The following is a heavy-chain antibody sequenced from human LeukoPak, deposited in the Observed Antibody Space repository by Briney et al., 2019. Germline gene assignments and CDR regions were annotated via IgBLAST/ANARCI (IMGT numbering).Heavy chain of an antibody. CDR2: INPNSGGT. Sequence: GASVKISCKASGYTFTGYYMHWVRQAPGQGLEWMGWINPNSGGTNYAQKFQGRVTMTRDTSISTAYMELSRLRSDDTAVYYCARKYSSWGYFDYWGQGTLVTVSS. CDR3: ARKYSSWGYFDY. J-gene: IGHJ4*02. V-gene: IGHV1-2*02. CDR1: GYTFTGYY. D-gene: IGHD6-6*01.